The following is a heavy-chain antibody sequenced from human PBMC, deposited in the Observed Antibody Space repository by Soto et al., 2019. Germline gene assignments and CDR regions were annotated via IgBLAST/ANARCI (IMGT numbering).Heavy chain of an antibody. CDR2: IYSAGST. CDR3: AKDLGMIVVVGALDY. J-gene: IGHJ4*02. Sequence: HPGGSLRLSCAVSGLTVSRTQMSWVRQAPGKGLQWVSVIYSAGSTYYANAVKGRFTISRDISKNTLYLQMNSLRAEDTAVYYCAKDLGMIVVVGALDYWGQGTLVTVSS. D-gene: IGHD3-22*01. V-gene: IGHV3-53*01. CDR1: GLTVSRTQ.